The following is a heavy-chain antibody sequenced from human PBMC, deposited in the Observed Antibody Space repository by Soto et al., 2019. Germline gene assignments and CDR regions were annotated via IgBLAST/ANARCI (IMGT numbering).Heavy chain of an antibody. D-gene: IGHD2-2*01. J-gene: IGHJ6*02. Sequence: QVQLVQSGAEVKKPGSSVKVSCTASGGTFSRYSITWVRQAPGHGLEWIGRIIPIFGIASYAQKFQGRVTITADESTSTAYMELSSLRADDTAVYYCAREDRDRETGLVPAAIDGMDVWGQGTTVTFSS. CDR2: IIPIFGIA. V-gene: IGHV1-69*08. CDR1: GGTFSRYS. CDR3: AREDRDRETGLVPAAIDGMDV.